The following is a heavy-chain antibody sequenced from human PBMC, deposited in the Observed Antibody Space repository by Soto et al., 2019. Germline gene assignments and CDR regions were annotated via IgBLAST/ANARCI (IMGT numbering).Heavy chain of an antibody. CDR2: IYSSGTT. Sequence: QVLLQESGPGLVKPSETLSLTCTVSGGSISNYYWTWIRQPAGKGLEWIGRIYSSGTTNCNPSLKSRVTMLIDTSKNQFSLRLSSVTAADTALYYCARQRTYSSSWFDYWGQGTLVTVSS. V-gene: IGHV4-4*07. J-gene: IGHJ5*01. CDR3: ARQRTYSSSWFDY. CDR1: GGSISNYY. D-gene: IGHD6-19*01.